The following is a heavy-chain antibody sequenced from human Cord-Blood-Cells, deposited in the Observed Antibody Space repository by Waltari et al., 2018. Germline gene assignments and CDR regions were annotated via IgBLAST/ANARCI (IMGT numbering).Heavy chain of an antibody. Sequence: QVQLVQSGAEVKKPGSSVMVYCKASGGPSSSSATTWVRQAPGQGLEWMGGIIPIFGTANYAQKFQGRVTITADESTSTAYMELSSLRSEDTAVYYCAREGYCSGGSCYYFDYWGQGTLVTVSS. D-gene: IGHD2-15*01. V-gene: IGHV1-69*01. CDR3: AREGYCSGGSCYYFDY. CDR1: GGPSSSSA. J-gene: IGHJ4*02. CDR2: IIPIFGTA.